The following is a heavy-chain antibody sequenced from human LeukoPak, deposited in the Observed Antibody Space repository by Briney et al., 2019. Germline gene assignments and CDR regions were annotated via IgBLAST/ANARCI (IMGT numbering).Heavy chain of an antibody. D-gene: IGHD6-13*01. CDR3: ARGNSSSWYTTIDY. CDR1: GYSFTTYD. CDR2: MNPNSGDT. Sequence: ASVKVSCKASGYSFTTYDINWVRQAAGQGLEWMGWMNPNSGDTGYAQKSQGRVTMTRDTSISTAFMELSSLRSGDTAVYYCARGNSSSWYTTIDYWGQGTLVTVSS. V-gene: IGHV1-8*01. J-gene: IGHJ4*02.